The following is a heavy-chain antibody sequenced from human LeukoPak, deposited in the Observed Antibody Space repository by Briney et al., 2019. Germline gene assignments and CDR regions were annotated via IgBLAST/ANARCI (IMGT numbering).Heavy chain of an antibody. CDR2: ISWDSSYT. V-gene: IGHV3-11*05. CDR3: ARGLGSFDWLWDH. Sequence: GGSLRLSCAAAGFTFSSYDMTWVRQAPGRGLEWVSYISWDSSYTIYADSVKGRFTISRDNAQKSLYLQMDSLRAEDTAVYYCARGLGSFDWLWDHWGPGTVFTVSS. J-gene: IGHJ4*02. D-gene: IGHD3-9*01. CDR1: GFTFSSYD.